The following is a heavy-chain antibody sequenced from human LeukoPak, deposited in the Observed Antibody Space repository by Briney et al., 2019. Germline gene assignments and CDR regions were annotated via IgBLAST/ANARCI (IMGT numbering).Heavy chain of an antibody. J-gene: IGHJ5*02. CDR2: IYHRGST. CDR3: AVKFAAGKANWFDP. Sequence: SETLSLTCGVSGGSISSTNWWSWVRQAPGKGLEWIGEIYHRGSTNYNPSLKSRVTILVDKSRNHFSRNVGSVTAAATAVYYCAVKFAAGKANWFDPWGQGILVTVSS. V-gene: IGHV4-4*02. CDR1: GGSISSTNW. D-gene: IGHD6-13*01.